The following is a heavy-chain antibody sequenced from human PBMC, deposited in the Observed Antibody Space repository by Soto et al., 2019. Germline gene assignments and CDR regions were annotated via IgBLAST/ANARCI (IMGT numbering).Heavy chain of an antibody. V-gene: IGHV1-69*13. CDR3: ATITGIAAAGAIINWFDP. Sequence: SVKVSCKASGGTFSSYAISWVRQAPGQGLEWMGGIIPIFGTANYAQKFQGRVTITADESTSTAYMELSSLRSEDTAVYYCATITGIAAAGAIINWFDPWGQGTLVTVSS. CDR1: GGTFSSYA. J-gene: IGHJ5*02. D-gene: IGHD6-13*01. CDR2: IIPIFGTA.